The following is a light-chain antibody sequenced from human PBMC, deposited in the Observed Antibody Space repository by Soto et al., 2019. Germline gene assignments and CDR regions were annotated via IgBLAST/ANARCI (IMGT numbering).Light chain of an antibody. J-gene: IGKJ1*01. CDR3: EQYCSSSWT. CDR2: GAS. Sequence: EIVLTQSPGTLSLSPGERATLSCRASQSVSSIYLAWYQHKPGQAPRLLIYGASSRATGIPDMFSGSGSGTDFTLTISRLEPEDFAVYYCEQYCSSSWTFRRGTTVEIK. V-gene: IGKV3-20*01. CDR1: QSVSSIY.